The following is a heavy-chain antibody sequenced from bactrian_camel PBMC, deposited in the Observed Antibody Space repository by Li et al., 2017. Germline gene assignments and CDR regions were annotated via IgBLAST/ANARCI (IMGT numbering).Heavy chain of an antibody. J-gene: IGHJ4*01. Sequence: HVQLVESGGGSVQSGGSMTLSCLVSDYIVTNYSMGWFRQEVGKQREGVAAIDADGTTTYADSVKGRFTISRDSAKNTLYLQMNSLKPEDTAMYYCAADTGLDFWSQGWTQYGILVEYNYWGQGTQVTVS. V-gene: IGHV3S53*01. CDR2: IDADGTT. CDR3: AADTGLDFWSQGWTQYGILVEYNY. CDR1: DYIVTNYS. D-gene: IGHD7*01.